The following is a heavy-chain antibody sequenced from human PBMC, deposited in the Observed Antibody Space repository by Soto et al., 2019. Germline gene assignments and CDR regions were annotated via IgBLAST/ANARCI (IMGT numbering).Heavy chain of an antibody. V-gene: IGHV3-48*02. D-gene: IGHD3-10*01. CDR2: ISSGSNTI. J-gene: IGHJ4*02. CDR3: ARNVPGFF. CDR1: GFTFSSNN. Sequence: GGSLRLSCAASGFTFSSNNMNWVRQAPGKGLEWVSYISSGSNTIYYADSVKGRFTISRDNAKNSLYLQMNSLRDEDTAVYYCARNVPGFFWGQGTLVTVSS.